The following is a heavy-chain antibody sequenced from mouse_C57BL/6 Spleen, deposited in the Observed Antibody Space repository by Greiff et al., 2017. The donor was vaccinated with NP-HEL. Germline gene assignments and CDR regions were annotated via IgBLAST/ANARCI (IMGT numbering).Heavy chain of an antibody. CDR3: TRSQGDVGNFDY. D-gene: IGHD2-13*01. CDR1: GYTFTDYD. Sequence: VQLQQSGAELVRPGASVTLSCKASGYTFTDYDMHWVKQTPVLGLEWIGAIDPETGGTAYNQKFKGKAILTADKSSSTAYMELRSLTSEDSAVYDCTRSQGDVGNFDYWGQGTTLTVSS. V-gene: IGHV1-15*01. J-gene: IGHJ2*01. CDR2: IDPETGGT.